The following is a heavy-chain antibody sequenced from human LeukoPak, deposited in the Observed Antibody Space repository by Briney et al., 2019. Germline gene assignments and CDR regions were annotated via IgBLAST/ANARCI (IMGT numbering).Heavy chain of an antibody. Sequence: PAGSLILSCAASGFTLRNYAMSWVPQAPGHGLEWPPGIGGGATSIYYADSVKGRLTISRDNSKNTLSLQMNSLRAEDTAIYYCAKHYYFDSGNYFDYWGQGTLVTVSS. CDR1: GFTLRNYA. D-gene: IGHD3-10*01. CDR2: IGGGATSI. J-gene: IGHJ4*02. V-gene: IGHV3-23*01. CDR3: AKHYYFDSGNYFDY.